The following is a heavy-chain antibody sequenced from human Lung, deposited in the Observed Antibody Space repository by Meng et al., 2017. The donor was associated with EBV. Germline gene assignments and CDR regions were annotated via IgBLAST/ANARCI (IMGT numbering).Heavy chain of an antibody. CDR1: GYTFSSYG. D-gene: IGHD3-3*01. J-gene: IGHJ4*02. V-gene: IGHV1-18*01. CDR3: ASSLTIFGVVTPFES. CDR2: ISNYNGDI. Sequence: VPRVRSGPGVKKPGDSVKVSCKDSGYTFSSYGISWVRQAPGQGLEWLGWISNYNGDIKYAQKFQGRVTMTTDTSTSTAYMELRSLRSDDTAVYYCASSLTIFGVVTPFESWGQGTLVTVSS.